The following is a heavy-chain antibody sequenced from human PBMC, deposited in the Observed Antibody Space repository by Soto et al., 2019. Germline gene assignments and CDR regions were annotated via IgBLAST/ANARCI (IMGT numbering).Heavy chain of an antibody. CDR2: FIPGGVST. J-gene: IGHJ4*02. Sequence: QVQLVQSGAEVKKPGASVKVSCKASGYTFTNYYMHWVRQAPGQGLEWMGIFIPGGVSTTYAQKLQGRVTMTRDTSTSTVYMELSSLRSDDTAVYYCARALPRSSGYSYGALDYWGQGTLVTVSS. D-gene: IGHD5-18*01. CDR3: ARALPRSSGYSYGALDY. V-gene: IGHV1-46*04. CDR1: GYTFTNYY.